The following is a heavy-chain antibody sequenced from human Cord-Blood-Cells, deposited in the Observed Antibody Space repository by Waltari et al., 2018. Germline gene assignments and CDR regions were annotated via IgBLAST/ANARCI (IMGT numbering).Heavy chain of an antibody. CDR1: GGSISSSSYY. V-gene: IGHV4-39*01. J-gene: IGHJ4*02. CDR3: ASVRFLEWLLYY. Sequence: QLQLQESGPGLVKPSETLSLTCTVSGGSISSSSYYWGWIRQPPGEGLEWIGSIYYSGSTYYNPSLKSRVTISVDTSKNQFSLKLSSVTAADTAVYYCASVRFLEWLLYYWGQGTLVTVSS. D-gene: IGHD3-3*01. CDR2: IYYSGST.